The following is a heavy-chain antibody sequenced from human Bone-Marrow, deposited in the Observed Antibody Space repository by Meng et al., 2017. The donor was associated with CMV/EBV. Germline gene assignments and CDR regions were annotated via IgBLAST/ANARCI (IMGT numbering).Heavy chain of an antibody. CDR3: ARDKTPYYGGNSGVDY. CDR1: GYTFTSYG. D-gene: IGHD4-23*01. J-gene: IGHJ4*02. V-gene: IGHV1-18*01. Sequence: ASVKVSCKASGYTFTSYGISWVRQAPGQGLEWMGWISAYNGNTNYAQKLQGRVTMTTDTSTSTAYMELRSLRSDDTAVYYCARDKTPYYGGNSGVDYWGQGTRVTVYS. CDR2: ISAYNGNT.